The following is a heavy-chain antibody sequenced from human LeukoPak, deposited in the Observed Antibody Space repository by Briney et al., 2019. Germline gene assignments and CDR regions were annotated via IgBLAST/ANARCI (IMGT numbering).Heavy chain of an antibody. V-gene: IGHV3-21*01. Sequence: GGSLRLSCAASGFIFSTYSMDWVRQAPGKGLEGVSSITDGGSYIYYAYSVKGRFTISRDNAEHSLYLQMDSLRAEDTAVYYCAKEYNGYNGVFDYWGQGTLVTVSS. J-gene: IGHJ4*02. CDR3: AKEYNGYNGVFDY. CDR1: GFIFSTYS. CDR2: ITDGGSYI. D-gene: IGHD5-24*01.